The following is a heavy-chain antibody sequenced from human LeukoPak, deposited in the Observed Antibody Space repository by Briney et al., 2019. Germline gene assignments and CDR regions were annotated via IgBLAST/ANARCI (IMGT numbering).Heavy chain of an antibody. J-gene: IGHJ6*02. CDR1: GFTFSSYA. CDR2: ISYDGSNK. CDR3: ARDVVPAAMVEPDYYYGMDV. D-gene: IGHD2-2*01. Sequence: PGRSLRLSCAASGFTFSSYAMHWVRQALGKGLEWVAVISYDGSNKYYADSVKGRFTISRDNSKNTLYLQMNSLRAEDTAVYYCARDVVPAAMVEPDYYYGMDVWGQGTTVTVSS. V-gene: IGHV3-30*04.